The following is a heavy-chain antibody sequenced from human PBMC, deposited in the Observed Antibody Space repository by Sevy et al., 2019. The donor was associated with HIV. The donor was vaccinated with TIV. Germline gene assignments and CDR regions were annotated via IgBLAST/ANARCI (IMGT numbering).Heavy chain of an antibody. CDR3: ARLNYGDYSNYFDP. CDR2: IYYSGTT. D-gene: IGHD4-17*01. V-gene: IGHV4-39*01. CDR1: GGSISSNSYY. Sequence: SETLSLTCTVSGGSISSNSYYWVWIRQPPGKGLEWIGSIYYSGTTYYNPSLKSRVTISIDTSMTQFSLKLSSVTAADTAIFYCARLNYGDYSNYFDPWGQGSLVTVSS. J-gene: IGHJ5*02.